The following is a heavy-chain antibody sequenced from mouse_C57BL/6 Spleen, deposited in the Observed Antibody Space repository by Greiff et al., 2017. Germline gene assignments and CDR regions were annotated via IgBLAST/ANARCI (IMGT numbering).Heavy chain of an antibody. V-gene: IGHV1-64*01. J-gene: IGHJ3*01. D-gene: IGHD1-1*01. CDR2: IHPNSGST. CDR3: ARKQAERYSFFAD. Sequence: VQLQQPGAELVKPGASVKLSCKASGYTFTSYWMHWVKQRPGQGLEWIGMIHPNSGSTNYNEKFKSKATLTVDKSSSTAYMQRSSLTSEDSAVYYCARKQAERYSFFADWGQGTLVTVSA. CDR1: GYTFTSYW.